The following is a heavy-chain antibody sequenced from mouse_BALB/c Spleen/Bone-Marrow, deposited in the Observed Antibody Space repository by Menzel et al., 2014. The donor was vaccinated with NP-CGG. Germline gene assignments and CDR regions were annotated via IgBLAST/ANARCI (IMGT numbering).Heavy chain of an antibody. Sequence: QVQLQQSGAELARPGASMKLSCKASGYTFTSYWMQWVKQRPGQGLEWIGAIYPGDGDTRYTQKFKGKATLTADKSSSTAYMQLSSLASEDSAVYYCARRDYGIRENYYAMDYWGQGTSVTVSS. D-gene: IGHD1-2*01. CDR2: IYPGDGDT. J-gene: IGHJ4*01. CDR1: GYTFTSYW. CDR3: ARRDYGIRENYYAMDY. V-gene: IGHV1-87*01.